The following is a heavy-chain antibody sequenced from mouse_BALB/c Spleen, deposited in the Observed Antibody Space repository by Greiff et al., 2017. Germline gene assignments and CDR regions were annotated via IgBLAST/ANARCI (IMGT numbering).Heavy chain of an antibody. Sequence: VQLQESGAELVRPGTSVKVSCKASGYAFTNYLIEWVKQRPGQGLEWIGVINPGSGGTNYNEKFKGKATLTADKSSSTAYMQLSSLTSDDSAVYFGARGPSYYYAMDYWGQGTSVTVSS. V-gene: IGHV1-54*01. CDR1: GYAFTNYL. J-gene: IGHJ4*01. D-gene: IGHD1-2*01. CDR3: ARGPSYYYAMDY. CDR2: INPGSGGT.